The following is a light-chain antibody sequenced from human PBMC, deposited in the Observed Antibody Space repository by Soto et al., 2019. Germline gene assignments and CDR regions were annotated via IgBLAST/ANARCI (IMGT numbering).Light chain of an antibody. CDR1: QSVSSY. CDR2: DAS. CDR3: QQRSNWPPSNT. Sequence: DIVLTQSPATLSLSPGERATLSCRASQSVSSYLAWYQQNPGQAPRLLIYDASNRATGIPARFSGSGSGTDFTLTISSLEPEDFAVYYCQQRSNWPPSNTFGQGTKLEIK. J-gene: IGKJ2*01. V-gene: IGKV3-11*01.